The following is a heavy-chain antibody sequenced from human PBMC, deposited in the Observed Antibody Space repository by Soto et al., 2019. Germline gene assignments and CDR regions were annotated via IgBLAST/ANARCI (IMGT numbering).Heavy chain of an antibody. D-gene: IGHD5-12*01. Sequence: QVQVVQSGAEVQKPGSSVKVSCKASGGTFSNDIITWVRQAPGQGLEWMGRIIPLLDIANYAQKFQGRVTITAAKSTSTAYMELNSLRSEDTAVYYCVRDSPIGSTYSGYDGIDSWGQGTLVTVSS. V-gene: IGHV1-69*08. CDR2: IIPLLDIA. CDR1: GGTFSNDI. J-gene: IGHJ4*02. CDR3: VRDSPIGSTYSGYDGIDS.